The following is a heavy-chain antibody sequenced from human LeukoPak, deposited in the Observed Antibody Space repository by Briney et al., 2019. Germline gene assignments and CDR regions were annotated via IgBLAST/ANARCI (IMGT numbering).Heavy chain of an antibody. J-gene: IGHJ4*02. CDR3: ARQEERYDYVWGSYRSGYFDY. CDR2: IIPILGIA. D-gene: IGHD3-16*02. V-gene: IGHV1-69*04. CDR1: GGTFSSYA. Sequence: SVKVSCKASGGTFSSYAISWVRQAPGQGLEWMGRIIPILGIANYAQKFQGRVTITADKSTSTAYMELSSLRSEDTAVYYCARQEERYDYVWGSYRSGYFDYWGQGTLVTVSS.